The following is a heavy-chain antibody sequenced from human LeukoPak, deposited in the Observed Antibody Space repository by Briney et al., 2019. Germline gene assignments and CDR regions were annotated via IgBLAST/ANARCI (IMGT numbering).Heavy chain of an antibody. V-gene: IGHV3-33*08. J-gene: IGHJ3*02. CDR3: AREASDAFDI. CDR1: GFNVSSNY. Sequence: GGSQRLSCAASGFNVSSNYMSWVRQAPGKGLEWVALIWYDGSNKNYADSVKGRFTISRDNSKNTLFLQMNSLRAEDTAVYYCAREASDAFDIWGQGTMVTVSS. CDR2: IWYDGSNK.